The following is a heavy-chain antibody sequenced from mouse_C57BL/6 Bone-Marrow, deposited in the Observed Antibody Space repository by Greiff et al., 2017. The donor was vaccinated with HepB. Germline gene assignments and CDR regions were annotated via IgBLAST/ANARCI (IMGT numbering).Heavy chain of an antibody. CDR1: GFTFSDYY. J-gene: IGHJ4*01. CDR3: ARLIDPIYDGYYDAMDY. Sequence: EVKLQESGGGLVQPGGSLKLSCAASGFTFSDYYMYWVRQTPEKRLEWVAYISNGGGSTYYPDTVKGRFTISRDNAKNTLYLQMSRLKSEDTAMYYCARLIDPIYDGYYDAMDYWGQGTSVTVSS. V-gene: IGHV5-12*01. CDR2: ISNGGGST. D-gene: IGHD2-3*01.